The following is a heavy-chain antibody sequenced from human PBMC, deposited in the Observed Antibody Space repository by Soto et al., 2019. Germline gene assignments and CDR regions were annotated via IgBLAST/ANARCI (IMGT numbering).Heavy chain of an antibody. CDR1: GYTFTSYA. Sequence: ASLKVSCKASGYTFTSYAMHWVRQAPGQRLEWLGWIISVNDKTLYSPKFQGRLAITRDTSANTAYMDLYSLRSEDSAVYYCARGRRSCTGNNCYTDFDFWGQGSLVTVSS. CDR3: ARGRRSCTGNNCYTDFDF. CDR2: IISVNDKT. D-gene: IGHD2-2*02. V-gene: IGHV1-3*01. J-gene: IGHJ4*02.